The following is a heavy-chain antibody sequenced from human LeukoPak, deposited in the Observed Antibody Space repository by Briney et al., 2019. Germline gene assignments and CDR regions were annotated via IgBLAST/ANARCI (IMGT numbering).Heavy chain of an antibody. CDR1: GGSISSYY. Sequence: PSETLSLTCTVSGGSISSYYWSWIRQPAGKGLEWIGRIYTSGSTNYYPSLKSRVTMSVDTSKNQFSLKLSSVTAADTAVYYCARASPIMITFGGVIVTPGAFDIWGQGTMVTVSS. CDR2: IYTSGST. D-gene: IGHD3-16*02. J-gene: IGHJ3*02. CDR3: ARASPIMITFGGVIVTPGAFDI. V-gene: IGHV4-4*07.